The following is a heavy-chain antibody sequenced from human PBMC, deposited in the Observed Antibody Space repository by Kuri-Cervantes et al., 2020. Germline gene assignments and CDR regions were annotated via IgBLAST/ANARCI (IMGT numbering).Heavy chain of an antibody. J-gene: IGHJ6*03. Sequence: ASVKVSCKACGGTFSRYAISWVRQAPGQGLEWMGIINPRGGSTSYAQKFQGRVTMTRDTSTSTVYMELSSLRSEDTAVYYCARGVLRFLEWHEGARYYMDVWGKGTTVTVSS. V-gene: IGHV1-46*01. CDR2: INPRGGST. CDR3: ARGVLRFLEWHEGARYYMDV. CDR1: GGTFSRYA. D-gene: IGHD3-3*01.